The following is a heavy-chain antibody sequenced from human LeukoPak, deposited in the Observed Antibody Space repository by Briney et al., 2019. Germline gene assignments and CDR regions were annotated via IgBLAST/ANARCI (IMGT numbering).Heavy chain of an antibody. CDR1: GFTFSSYS. V-gene: IGHV3-48*04. Sequence: GGSLRLSCAASGFTFSSYSMNWVRQAPGKGLEWVSYISSSSSTIYYADSVKGRFTISRDNAKNSLYLQMNSLRAEDTAVYYCARAYCGGDCSAYAFDIWGQGTMVTSLQ. D-gene: IGHD2-21*02. J-gene: IGHJ3*02. CDR2: ISSSSSTI. CDR3: ARAYCGGDCSAYAFDI.